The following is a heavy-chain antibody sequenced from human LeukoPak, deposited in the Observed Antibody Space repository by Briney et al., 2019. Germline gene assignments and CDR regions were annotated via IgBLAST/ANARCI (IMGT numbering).Heavy chain of an antibody. CDR3: AKDVRSRFLEWLYLDY. D-gene: IGHD3-3*01. J-gene: IGHJ4*02. CDR2: ISYDGSDK. Sequence: GGSLRLSCAASGFTFSSYGMHWVRQAPGKGLEWVAVISYDGSDKYYADSVKGRFTISRDNSKNTLYLQMNSLRAEDTAVYYCAKDVRSRFLEWLYLDYWGQGTLVTVSS. V-gene: IGHV3-30*18. CDR1: GFTFSSYG.